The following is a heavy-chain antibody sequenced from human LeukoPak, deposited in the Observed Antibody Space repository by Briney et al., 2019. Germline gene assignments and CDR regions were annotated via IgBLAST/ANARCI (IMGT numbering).Heavy chain of an antibody. D-gene: IGHD6-13*01. J-gene: IGHJ4*02. CDR3: ARKASAGTTFDY. V-gene: IGHV3-23*01. CDR1: GFTFSSSP. CDR2: VSAGGGNT. Sequence: PGGSLRLSCAASGFTFSSSPMSWVRQAPGKGLEWVSAVSAGGGNTHYADSVKGRFTIPRDNFKNTLYHQMNSLGAEDTAVYYCARKASAGTTFDYWGQGILVTVSS.